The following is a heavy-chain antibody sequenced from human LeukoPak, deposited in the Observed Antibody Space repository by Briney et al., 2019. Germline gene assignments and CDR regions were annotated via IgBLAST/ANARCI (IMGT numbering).Heavy chain of an antibody. J-gene: IGHJ5*02. CDR2: IDHSGNT. D-gene: IGHD6-19*01. Sequence: SETLSLTCAVYSGSFSGYYWSWIRQPPGKGLEWIGEIDHSGNTDYNPSLKSRVTISLDTSKNQFSLKLISVTAADTAVYYCARGSAVRVAMAGWFDPWGQGTLVTVSS. V-gene: IGHV4-34*01. CDR1: SGSFSGYY. CDR3: ARGSAVRVAMAGWFDP.